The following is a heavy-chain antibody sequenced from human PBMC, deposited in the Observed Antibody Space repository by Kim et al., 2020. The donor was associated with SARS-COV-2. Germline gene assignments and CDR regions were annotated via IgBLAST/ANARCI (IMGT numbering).Heavy chain of an antibody. Sequence: GGSLRLSCAASGFTVSSNYMSWVRQAPGKGLEWVSVIYSGGSTYYADSVKGRFTISRDNSKNTLYLQMNSLRAEDTAVYYCARAGYYDSRGWFDPWGQGTLVTVSS. CDR3: ARAGYYDSRGWFDP. CDR2: IYSGGST. J-gene: IGHJ5*02. CDR1: GFTVSSNY. D-gene: IGHD3-22*01. V-gene: IGHV3-53*01.